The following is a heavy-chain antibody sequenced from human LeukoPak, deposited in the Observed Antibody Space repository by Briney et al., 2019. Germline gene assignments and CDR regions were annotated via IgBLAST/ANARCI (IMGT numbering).Heavy chain of an antibody. J-gene: IGHJ4*02. CDR1: GGSFSGYY. Sequence: SETLSLTCAVYGGSFSGYYWSWIRQPPGKGLEWIGEINHSGSTNYNPSLKSRVTISVDTSKNQFSLKLSAVTAADTAVYYCARGSGDFWSGYYCPDYWGQGTLVSVSS. CDR3: ARGSGDFWSGYYCPDY. V-gene: IGHV4-34*01. CDR2: INHSGST. D-gene: IGHD3-3*01.